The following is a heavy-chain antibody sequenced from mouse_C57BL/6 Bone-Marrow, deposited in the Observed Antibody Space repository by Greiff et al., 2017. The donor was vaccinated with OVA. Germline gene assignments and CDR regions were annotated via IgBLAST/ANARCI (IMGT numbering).Heavy chain of an antibody. D-gene: IGHD2-4*01. Sequence: EVQLQQSGPVLVKPGASVKMSCKASGYTFTDYYMNWVKQSHGKSLEWIGVINPYNGGTSYNQKFKGKATLTVDKSSSTAYMELNSLTSEDSAVYYCARWGLRRAWFAYRGQGTLVTVSA. J-gene: IGHJ3*01. CDR3: ARWGLRRAWFAY. CDR2: INPYNGGT. V-gene: IGHV1-19*01. CDR1: GYTFTDYY.